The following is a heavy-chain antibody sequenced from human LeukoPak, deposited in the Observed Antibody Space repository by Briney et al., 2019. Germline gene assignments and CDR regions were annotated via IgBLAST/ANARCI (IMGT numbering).Heavy chain of an antibody. CDR3: ARDHGYSSSYYFDY. CDR1: GGTFSSYA. J-gene: IGHJ4*02. D-gene: IGHD6-6*01. V-gene: IGHV1-69*13. CDR2: IIPIFGTA. Sequence: VASVKVSCKASGGTFSSYAISWVRQAPGQGLEWMGGIIPIFGTANYAQKFQGRVTITADESTSTAYMELSSLRSEDTAVYYCARDHGYSSSYYFDYWGQGTLVTVSS.